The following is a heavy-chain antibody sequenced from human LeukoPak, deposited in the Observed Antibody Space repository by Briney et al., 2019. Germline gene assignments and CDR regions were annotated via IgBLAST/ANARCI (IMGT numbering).Heavy chain of an antibody. CDR2: IYTSGST. CDR3: ARSNPLSKYYSDY. Sequence: SETLSLTCSVSGGSISSGSYYWNWIRQPAGKGLEWIGRIYTSGSTDYNPSLKSRVTISVDTSKNQYSLKLSSVTAADTAVYYCARSNPLSKYYSDYWGQGTLVTVSS. J-gene: IGHJ4*02. V-gene: IGHV4-61*02. D-gene: IGHD3-16*01. CDR1: GGSISSGSYY.